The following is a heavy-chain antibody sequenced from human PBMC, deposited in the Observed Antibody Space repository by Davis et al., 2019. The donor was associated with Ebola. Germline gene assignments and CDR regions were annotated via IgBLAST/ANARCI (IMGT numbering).Heavy chain of an antibody. CDR2: ISGDGTST. Sequence: GESLKISCAASGLTFNNYAMTWVRQAPGKGLEWVSAISGDGTSTYCADSVKGRSTISRDNSKNTVYLQMNSLRAEDTAIYYCAKGGTLADGLDDWGQGTLVTVSS. CDR3: AKGGTLADGLDD. V-gene: IGHV3-23*01. D-gene: IGHD3-16*01. CDR1: GLTFNNYA. J-gene: IGHJ4*02.